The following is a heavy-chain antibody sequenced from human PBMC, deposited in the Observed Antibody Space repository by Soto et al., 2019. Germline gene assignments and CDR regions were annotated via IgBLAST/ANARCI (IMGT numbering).Heavy chain of an antibody. J-gene: IGHJ6*02. CDR3: AKGRSYYYYYGVDV. V-gene: IGHV3-23*01. CDR1: GFTFSSCA. Sequence: GGSLRLSCAASGFTFSSCAMGWVRQAPGKGLEWVSDIIDSGGSTYYADSVKGRFTISRDNSKSTLYLQMNSLRAEDTALYYCAKGRSYYYYYGVDVCGQAPTVTVSS. CDR2: IIDSGGST.